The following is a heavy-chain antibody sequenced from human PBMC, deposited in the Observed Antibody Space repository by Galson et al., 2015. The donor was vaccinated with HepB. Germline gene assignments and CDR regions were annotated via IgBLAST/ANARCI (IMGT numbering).Heavy chain of an antibody. Sequence: SVKVSCKASGYTFTGYYMHWVRQAPGQGLEWMGWINPNSGGTNYAQKFQGRVTMTRDTSISTAYMELSRLRSDDTAVYYCARDRGSGFYYGSGSPDYWGQGTLVTVSS. CDR1: GYTFTGYY. V-gene: IGHV1-2*02. CDR3: ARDRGSGFYYGSGSPDY. CDR2: INPNSGGT. J-gene: IGHJ4*02. D-gene: IGHD3-10*01.